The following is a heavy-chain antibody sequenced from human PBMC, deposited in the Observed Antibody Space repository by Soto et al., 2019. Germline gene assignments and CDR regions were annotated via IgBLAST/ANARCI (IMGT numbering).Heavy chain of an antibody. Sequence: SETLTLTCAVSGGSISIGGYSGRWIRQPPGKGLEWIRYIYHSGLTYYNPSLKSRVTISVDRSKNQFSLTLSSVTAAATAVYHFARDVAGDTYGMDVWGQGTTVTVSS. J-gene: IGHJ6*01. CDR3: ARDVAGDTYGMDV. D-gene: IGHD3-9*01. CDR2: IYHSGLT. CDR1: GGSISIGGYS. V-gene: IGHV4-30-2*01.